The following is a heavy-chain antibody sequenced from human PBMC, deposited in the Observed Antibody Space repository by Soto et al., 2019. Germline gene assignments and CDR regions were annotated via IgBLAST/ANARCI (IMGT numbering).Heavy chain of an antibody. Sequence: GGSLRLSCAASGFTFSSYWMHWVRQAPGKGLVWVAHIDTDGSSTSYADSVKGRFTISRDNAKNTLYLQMNSLRAEDTAVYYCARGLYCSGGSCYGSHWGQGTLVTVSS. D-gene: IGHD2-15*01. J-gene: IGHJ4*01. CDR2: IDTDGSST. V-gene: IGHV3-74*01. CDR1: GFTFSSYW. CDR3: ARGLYCSGGSCYGSH.